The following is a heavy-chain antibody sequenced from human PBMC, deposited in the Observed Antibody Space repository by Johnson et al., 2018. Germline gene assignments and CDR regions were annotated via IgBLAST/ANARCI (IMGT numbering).Heavy chain of an antibody. Sequence: VQLVESGGGLVKPGGSLRLSCAASGFTFSDHYMDWVRQAPGKGLEWVGRTRDKSNSYTTEYAASVKGRFTISRDDSKNSLYLQMNSLKTEDTAVYYCVGASGITYPNCQHLGQGTLVTVSS. J-gene: IGHJ1*01. CDR3: VGASGITYPNCQH. D-gene: IGHD4/OR15-4a*01. CDR2: TRDKSNSYTT. V-gene: IGHV3-72*01. CDR1: GFTFSDHY.